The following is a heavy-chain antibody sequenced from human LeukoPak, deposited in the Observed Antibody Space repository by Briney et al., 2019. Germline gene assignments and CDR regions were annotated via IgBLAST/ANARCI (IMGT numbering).Heavy chain of an antibody. CDR1: GDSVSRSSYY. CDR3: ARYLDSTGSFDF. V-gene: IGHV4-61*01. D-gene: IGHD3-22*01. CDR2: IYYIGST. J-gene: IGHJ4*02. Sequence: PSETLSLTCTVSGDSVSRSSYYWTWIRQPPGKGLEWIGHIYYIGSTNYNPSLKSRLTMSVDTSKNQFSLRLSSVIAADTAVYYCARYLDSTGSFDFWGQGTLVTVSS.